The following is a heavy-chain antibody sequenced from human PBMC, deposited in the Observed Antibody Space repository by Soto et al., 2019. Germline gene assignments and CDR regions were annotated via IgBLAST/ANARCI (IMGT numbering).Heavy chain of an antibody. CDR2: ISYSGST. D-gene: IGHD6-6*01. V-gene: IGHV4-31*03. J-gene: IGHJ4*02. CDR1: GGSISSGGYY. CDR3: ARTYSSSGVHFDY. Sequence: QVQLQESGPGLVKPSQTLSLTCTVSGGSISSGGYYWSWIRQHPGKGLEWIGYISYSGSTYYNPSLKSRVTISVDTSKNQFSLKLSSVTAADTAVYYCARTYSSSGVHFDYWGQGTLVTVSS.